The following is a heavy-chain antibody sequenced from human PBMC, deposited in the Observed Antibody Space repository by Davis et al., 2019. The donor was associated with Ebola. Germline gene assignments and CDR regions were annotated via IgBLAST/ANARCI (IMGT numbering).Heavy chain of an antibody. V-gene: IGHV4-34*01. J-gene: IGHJ4*02. CDR2: INHSGST. CDR3: ARGRGSVAGTSNYFDS. Sequence: PSETLSLTCAVYGESFSYYYWSWIRQSPGKGLEWIGEINHSGSTNYNPSLKSRVIMSEDTSKNQFSLNLSSVTAADTAVYYCARGRGSVAGTSNYFDSWGQGTLVTVSS. CDR1: GESFSYYY. D-gene: IGHD6-19*01.